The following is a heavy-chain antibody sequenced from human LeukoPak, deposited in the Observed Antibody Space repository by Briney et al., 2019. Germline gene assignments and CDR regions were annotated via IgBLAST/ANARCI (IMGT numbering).Heavy chain of an antibody. CDR1: GFTFSSYA. CDR3: ARDPKGGFSYGWGAFDI. Sequence: GGSLRLSCAASGFTFSSYAMSWVRQAPGKGLEWVAIISYDGNNKNYADSVKGRFIISRDNSKNTLYLQMNSLRTEDTAMYYCARDPKGGFSYGWGAFDIWGQGTMVTVSS. V-gene: IGHV3-30-3*01. D-gene: IGHD5-18*01. CDR2: ISYDGNNK. J-gene: IGHJ3*02.